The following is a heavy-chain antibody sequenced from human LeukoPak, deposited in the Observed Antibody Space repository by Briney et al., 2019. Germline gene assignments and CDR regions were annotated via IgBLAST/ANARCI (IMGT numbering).Heavy chain of an antibody. Sequence: PGGSLRLSCAASGFTFSSYGMHWVRQAPGKGLEWVAFIRYDGSNKYYADSVKGRFTISRDNSKNTLYLQMNSLRAEGTAVYYCAKDKGYYGSGSYFYFDYWGQGTLVTVSS. CDR2: IRYDGSNK. CDR1: GFTFSSYG. J-gene: IGHJ4*02. CDR3: AKDKGYYGSGSYFYFDY. V-gene: IGHV3-30*02. D-gene: IGHD3-10*01.